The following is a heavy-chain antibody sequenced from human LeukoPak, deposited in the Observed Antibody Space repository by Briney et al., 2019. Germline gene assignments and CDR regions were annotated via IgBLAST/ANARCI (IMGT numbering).Heavy chain of an antibody. V-gene: IGHV4-34*01. CDR1: GGSFSGYY. CDR2: INHSGST. CDR3: ARGGKITMVRGVNPLGTYRNWFDP. J-gene: IGHJ5*02. D-gene: IGHD3-10*01. Sequence: PSETLSLTCAVYGGSFSGYYWSSIRQPPGKGLEWIGEINHSGSTNYNPSLKSRVTISVDTSKNQFSLKLSSVTAADTAVYYCARGGKITMVRGVNPLGTYRNWFDPWGQGTLVTVSS.